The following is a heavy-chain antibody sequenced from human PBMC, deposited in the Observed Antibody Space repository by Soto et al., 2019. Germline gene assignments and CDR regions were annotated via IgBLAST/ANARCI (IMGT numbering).Heavy chain of an antibody. D-gene: IGHD2-15*01. CDR3: ARWWSRGWYFDL. CDR2: ISAYNGNT. J-gene: IGHJ2*01. V-gene: IGHV1-18*01. CDR1: GYTFTSYG. Sequence: QVQLVQSGAEVKKPGASVKVSCKASGYTFTSYGISWVRQAPGQGLEWMGWISAYNGNTNYEQKLQGRVTMTTGTSRSTAYMELRRLRSDDTAVYSGARWWSRGWYFDLWGRGTLVTVAS.